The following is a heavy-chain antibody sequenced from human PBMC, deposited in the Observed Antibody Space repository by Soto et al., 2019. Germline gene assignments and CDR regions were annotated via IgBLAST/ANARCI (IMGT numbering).Heavy chain of an antibody. CDR3: ARSMVRGAIGAFDA. Sequence: QVQLQESGPGLVKPSQTLSLTCTVSGGSISSGTSYWTWIRQAPGTGLELIGYIYYSGNTFYNPSHKSRVTISIYTSKNQFSLKLSSVTAADTAVYYCARSMVRGAIGAFDAWGQGTVVTVSS. CDR1: GGSISSGTSY. CDR2: IYYSGNT. D-gene: IGHD3-10*01. V-gene: IGHV4-30-4*01. J-gene: IGHJ3*01.